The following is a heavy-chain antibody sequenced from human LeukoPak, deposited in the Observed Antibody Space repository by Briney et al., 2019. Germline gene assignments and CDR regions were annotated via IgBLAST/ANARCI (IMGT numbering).Heavy chain of an antibody. Sequence: GGSLRLSCAASGFTFSSYAMHWVRQAPGKGLEWVAVISYDGSNKYYADSVEGRFTISRDNSKNTLYLQMNSLRAEDTAVYYCASPGGHFDYWGQGTLVTVSS. J-gene: IGHJ4*02. CDR1: GFTFSSYA. V-gene: IGHV3-30-3*01. CDR2: ISYDGSNK. D-gene: IGHD1-26*01. CDR3: ASPGGHFDY.